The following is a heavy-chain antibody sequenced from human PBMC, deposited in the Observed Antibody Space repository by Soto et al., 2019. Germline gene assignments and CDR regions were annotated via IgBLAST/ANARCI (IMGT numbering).Heavy chain of an antibody. Sequence: GGSLRLSCAASGFAFSRFPMHWVRQAPGKGLVWVSRIDPDGSDTTYADSVKGRFTISRDNAKNTLYLQMNSLRAEDTAVYYCAKVSGGGFDPWGQGTLVTVSS. J-gene: IGHJ5*02. CDR2: IDPDGSDT. CDR3: AKVSGGGFDP. V-gene: IGHV3-74*01. CDR1: GFAFSRFP. D-gene: IGHD2-15*01.